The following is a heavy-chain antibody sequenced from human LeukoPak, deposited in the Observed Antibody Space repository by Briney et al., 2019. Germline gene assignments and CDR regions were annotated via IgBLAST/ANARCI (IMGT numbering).Heavy chain of an antibody. D-gene: IGHD6-19*01. J-gene: IGHJ4*02. CDR1: GFTFSSYA. V-gene: IGHV3-30*04. Sequence: PGGSLRLSCAASGFTFSSYAMHWVRQAPGKGLEWVAVISYDGSNKYYADSVKGRLTISRDNSKNTLYLQMNSLRAEDTAVYYCARGSSSDYFDYWGQGTLVTVSS. CDR3: ARGSSSDYFDY. CDR2: ISYDGSNK.